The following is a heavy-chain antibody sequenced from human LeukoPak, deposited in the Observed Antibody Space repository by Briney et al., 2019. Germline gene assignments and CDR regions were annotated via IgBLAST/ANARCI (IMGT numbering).Heavy chain of an antibody. CDR1: GFTFSRYA. CDR3: ARALGSNSDY. Sequence: PGGSLRLSCAASGFTFSRYAMNWVRQAPGKGLEYVSVISSNGGSTYYANSVKGRFTIYRDNAKNTLYLQMNSLRAEDTAVYYCARALGSNSDYWGRGTLVTVSS. V-gene: IGHV3-64*01. CDR2: ISSNGGST. D-gene: IGHD1-26*01. J-gene: IGHJ4*02.